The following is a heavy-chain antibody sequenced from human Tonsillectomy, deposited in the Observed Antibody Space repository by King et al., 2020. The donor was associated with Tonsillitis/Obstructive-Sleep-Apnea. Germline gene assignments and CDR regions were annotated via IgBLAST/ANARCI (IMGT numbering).Heavy chain of an antibody. J-gene: IGHJ6*03. CDR2: ISSSSTYM. V-gene: IGHV3-21*01. CDR3: AGDGFSGSYFYDMDV. Sequence: VQLVESGGGLVRPGESLRLSCVASGFTLSVYSMNWVRQAPGKGLEWVSSISSSSTYMYYADSVKGRFTISRDNAKNSLYLEMNSLRAEDTAVYYCAGDGFSGSYFYDMDVWGKGTTVTVSS. CDR1: GFTLSVYS. D-gene: IGHD5-18*01.